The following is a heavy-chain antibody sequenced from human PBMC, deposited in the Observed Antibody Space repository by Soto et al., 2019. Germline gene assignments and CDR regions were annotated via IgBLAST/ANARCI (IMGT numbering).Heavy chain of an antibody. CDR2: IYYSGST. CDR1: GGSISSSSYY. V-gene: IGHV4-39*01. Sequence: SETLSLTCTVSGGSISSSSYYWGWIRQPPGKGLEWIGSIYYSGSTYYNPSLKSRVTISVDTSKNQFSLKLSSVTAADTAVYYCARRGRITMIATDYWGQGTLVTVYS. J-gene: IGHJ4*02. CDR3: ARRGRITMIATDY. D-gene: IGHD3-22*01.